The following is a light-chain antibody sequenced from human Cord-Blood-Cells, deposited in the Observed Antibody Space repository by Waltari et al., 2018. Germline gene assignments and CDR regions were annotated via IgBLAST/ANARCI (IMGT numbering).Light chain of an antibody. V-gene: IGKV3-20*01. CDR3: QQYGSSFT. CDR2: GAS. CDR1: QSVSSSY. Sequence: EIVLTPSPGTLSFSPGESATLSCRASQSVSSSYLAWYQQKPGQAPRLLIYGASSRATGIPDRFSGSGSGTDFTLTISRLEPEDFAVYYCQQYGSSFTFGPGTKVDIK. J-gene: IGKJ3*01.